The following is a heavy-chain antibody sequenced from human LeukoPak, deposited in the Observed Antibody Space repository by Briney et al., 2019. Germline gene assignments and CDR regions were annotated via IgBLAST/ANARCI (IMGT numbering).Heavy chain of an antibody. CDR3: ARGNRFLEWLILRSRFDP. Sequence: PSETLSLTCAVYGGSFSGYYWSWIRQPPGKGLEWIGEINHSGSTNYNPSLKSRVTISVDTSKNQFSLKLSSVTAADTAVYYCARGNRFLEWLILRSRFDPWGQGTLVTVSS. J-gene: IGHJ5*02. CDR2: INHSGST. CDR1: GGSFSGYY. D-gene: IGHD3-3*01. V-gene: IGHV4-34*01.